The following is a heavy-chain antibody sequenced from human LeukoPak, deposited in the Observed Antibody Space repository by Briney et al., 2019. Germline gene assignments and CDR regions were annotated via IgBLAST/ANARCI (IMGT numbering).Heavy chain of an antibody. CDR1: GGSFSGYY. J-gene: IGHJ6*04. Sequence: SETLSLTCAVYGGSFSGYYWSWIRQPPGKGLEWIGKINHSGSTNYNPSLKSRVTISVDTSKNQFSLKLSSVTAADTAVYYCARGESSSWSPYYYYYGMDVWGKGTTVTVSS. CDR2: INHSGST. D-gene: IGHD6-13*01. V-gene: IGHV4-34*01. CDR3: ARGESSSWSPYYYYYGMDV.